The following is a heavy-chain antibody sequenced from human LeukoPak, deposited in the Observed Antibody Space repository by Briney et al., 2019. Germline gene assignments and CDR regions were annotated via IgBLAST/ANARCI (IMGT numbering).Heavy chain of an antibody. Sequence: GGSLRLSCAASGFTISSYGMHWVRQAPGKGLEWVAFIRSDGNNKFYADSLKGRFTVSRDNSRNNVYLQMNSLRIEDTAVYYCARDTGDYYDSSGYYYAGWFDPWGQGTLVTVSA. CDR2: IRSDGNNK. D-gene: IGHD3-22*01. V-gene: IGHV3-30*02. J-gene: IGHJ5*02. CDR3: ARDTGDYYDSSGYYYAGWFDP. CDR1: GFTISSYG.